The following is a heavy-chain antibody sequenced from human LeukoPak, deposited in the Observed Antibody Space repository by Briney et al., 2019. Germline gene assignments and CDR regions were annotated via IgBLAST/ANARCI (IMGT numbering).Heavy chain of an antibody. CDR3: LYGDYAQGY. V-gene: IGHV3-23*01. CDR2: ISGTGGST. D-gene: IGHD4-17*01. Sequence: GGSLRLSCAASRFTFSSYAMSWVRQAPGKGLEWVSAISGTGGSTYYADSVKGRFTISRDNSKNTLYLQMNSLRAEDTAVCYCLYGDYAQGYWGQGTLVTVSS. CDR1: RFTFSSYA. J-gene: IGHJ4*02.